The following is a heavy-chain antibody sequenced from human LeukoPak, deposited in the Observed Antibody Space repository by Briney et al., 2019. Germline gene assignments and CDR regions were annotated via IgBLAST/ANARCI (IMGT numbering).Heavy chain of an antibody. V-gene: IGHV1-69*05. CDR1: GGTFSSYA. Sequence: ASVKVSCKASGGTFSSYAISWVRQAPGQGLEWMGRIIPIFGTANYAQKFQGRVTITTDESTSTAYMELSSPRSEDTAVYYCASRNSDDAFDIWGQGTMVTVSS. D-gene: IGHD3-10*01. CDR2: IIPIFGTA. CDR3: ASRNSDDAFDI. J-gene: IGHJ3*02.